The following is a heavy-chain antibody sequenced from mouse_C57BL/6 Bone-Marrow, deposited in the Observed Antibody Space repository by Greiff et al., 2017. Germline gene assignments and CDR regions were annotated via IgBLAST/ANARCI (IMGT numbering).Heavy chain of an antibody. V-gene: IGHV5-17*01. D-gene: IGHD2-4*01. J-gene: IGHJ4*01. CDR2: ISSGSSTI. CDR1: GFTFSDYG. Sequence: EVQLVESGGGLVKPGGSLKLSCAASGFTFSDYGMHWVRQAPEKGLEWVAYISSGSSTIYYADTVKGRFTISRDNAKNTLFLQMTSLRSEDTAMYYCARPPIYYDYFYYAMDYWGQGTSVTVSS. CDR3: ARPPIYYDYFYYAMDY.